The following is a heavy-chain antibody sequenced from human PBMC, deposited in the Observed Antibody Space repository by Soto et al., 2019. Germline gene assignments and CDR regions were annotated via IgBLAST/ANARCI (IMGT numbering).Heavy chain of an antibody. D-gene: IGHD3-22*01. CDR1: GFTFSSYW. Sequence: GGSLRLSCAASGFTFSSYWMSWVRQAPGKGLEWVANIKQDGSEKYYVDSVKGRFTISRDNAKNSLYLQMNSLRAEDTAVYYCAREEIYYYDSSGPKDYGGQGTLVTVSS. J-gene: IGHJ4*02. CDR2: IKQDGSEK. V-gene: IGHV3-7*03. CDR3: AREEIYYYDSSGPKDY.